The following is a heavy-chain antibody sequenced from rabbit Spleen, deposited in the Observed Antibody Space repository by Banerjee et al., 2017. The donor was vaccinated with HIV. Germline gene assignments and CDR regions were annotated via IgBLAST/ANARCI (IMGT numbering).Heavy chain of an antibody. CDR2: VYGCSCGTT. CDR3: ARDSNDWCFDV. Sequence: QEQLVESGGGLVQPEGSLKLSCTASGFSFSDKAVMCWVRQAPGKGPEWIACVYGCSCGTTYHATWAKGRFTISKTSTTVTLQMTSLTAADTATYFCARDSNDWCFDVWGQGTLVTVS. CDR1: GFSFSDKAV. V-gene: IGHV1S45*01. D-gene: IGHD4-1*01. J-gene: IGHJ2*01.